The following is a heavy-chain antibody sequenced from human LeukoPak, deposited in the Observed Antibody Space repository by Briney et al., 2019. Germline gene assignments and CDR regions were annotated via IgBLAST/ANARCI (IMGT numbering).Heavy chain of an antibody. J-gene: IGHJ4*02. Sequence: SETLSLTRAVYVGSFSGYYWSWIRQPPGKGLEWMGEINHSGSTNYKPSLKSRVTISADMSKNQFSLKLSSVTAADTAVYYCARHKGTNYVWGSYRSGYYFDYWGQGTLVTVSS. CDR1: VGSFSGYY. D-gene: IGHD3-16*02. CDR2: INHSGST. CDR3: ARHKGTNYVWGSYRSGYYFDY. V-gene: IGHV4-34*01.